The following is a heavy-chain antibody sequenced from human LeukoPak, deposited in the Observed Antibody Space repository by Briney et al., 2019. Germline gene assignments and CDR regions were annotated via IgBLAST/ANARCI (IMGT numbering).Heavy chain of an antibody. CDR3: ARRQGCSSTSCPPDH. J-gene: IGHJ4*02. CDR2: IYPDDSDT. Sequence: GESLKISCKGSGYSFTRYWIGWVRQMPGKGLEWMGIIYPDDSDTRYRPSFQGQVTISADKSISTAYLQWTSLKASDTAMYYCARRQGCSSTSCPPDHWGQGTLVTVSS. V-gene: IGHV5-51*01. D-gene: IGHD2-2*01. CDR1: GYSFTRYW.